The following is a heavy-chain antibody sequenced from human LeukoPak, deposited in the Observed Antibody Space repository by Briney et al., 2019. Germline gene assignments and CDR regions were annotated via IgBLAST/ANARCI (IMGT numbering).Heavy chain of an antibody. V-gene: IGHV4-61*01. D-gene: IGHD5-24*01. CDR1: GGSVSSGSYY. J-gene: IGHJ5*02. Sequence: SETLSLTCTVSGGSVSSGSYYWSWIRQPPGKGLAWIGYIYYSGSTNYNPSLKSRVTISVDTSKNQFSLKLSSVTAADTAVYYCARKEKMTAFDPWGQGTLVTVSS. CDR3: ARKEKMTAFDP. CDR2: IYYSGST.